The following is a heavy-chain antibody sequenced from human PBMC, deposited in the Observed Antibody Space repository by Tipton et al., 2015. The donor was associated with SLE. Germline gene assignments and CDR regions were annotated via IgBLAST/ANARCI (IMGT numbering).Heavy chain of an antibody. CDR2: ISSSSSYT. J-gene: IGHJ6*02. D-gene: IGHD6-13*01. CDR3: ARDLAAAAMGDYYGMDV. V-gene: IGHV3-11*06. CDR1: GFTFSDYY. Sequence: SLRLSCAASGFTFSDYYMSWIRQAPGKGLEWVSYISSSSSYTNYADSVKGRFTISRDNAKNSLYLQMNSLRAEDTAVYYCARDLAAAAMGDYYGMDVWGQGTTVTVSS.